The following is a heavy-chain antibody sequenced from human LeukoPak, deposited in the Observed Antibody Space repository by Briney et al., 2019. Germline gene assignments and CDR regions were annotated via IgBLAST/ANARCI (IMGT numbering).Heavy chain of an antibody. J-gene: IGHJ4*02. V-gene: IGHV3-23*01. CDR2: ISGSGGNT. CDR1: GITFSVYA. Sequence: GGSLRRSCAASGITFSVYAKSWVRQAPGKGLEWVSAISGSGGNTYYADSVKGRFTISRDNSKNTLYLQMNSLRADDTAAYYCAKLLNDYGDYYFDSWGQGTLVTVSS. D-gene: IGHD4-17*01. CDR3: AKLLNDYGDYYFDS.